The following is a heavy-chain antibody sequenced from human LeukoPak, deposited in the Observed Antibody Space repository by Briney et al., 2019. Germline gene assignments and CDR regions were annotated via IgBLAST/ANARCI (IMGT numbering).Heavy chain of an antibody. V-gene: IGHV3-30*03. J-gene: IGHJ4*02. CDR2: ISYDGMTK. CDR3: ARGGHRQQQLDY. CDR1: GLTFSSYG. Sequence: GGSLRLSCSASGLTFSSYGMHWVRQAPGKGLEWVAVISYDGMTKYYEESVKGRFTISRDNSKNTLYLQMNSLRAEDTAVYYCARGGHRQQQLDYWGQGTLVTVSS. D-gene: IGHD6-13*01.